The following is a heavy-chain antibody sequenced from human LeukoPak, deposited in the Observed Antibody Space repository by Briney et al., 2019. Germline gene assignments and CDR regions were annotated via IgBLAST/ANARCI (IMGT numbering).Heavy chain of an antibody. Sequence: GGSLRLSCAASGFTFSSHWMHWVRQAPGKGLLWVSRINGDGSSTTYADSVKGRFTISRDNAKNTLYLQMNSLRAEDTAVYYCVRVGGAFLWGQGTLVTVSS. CDR1: GFTFSSHW. CDR3: VRVGGAFL. D-gene: IGHD3-16*01. CDR2: INGDGSST. J-gene: IGHJ4*02. V-gene: IGHV3-74*01.